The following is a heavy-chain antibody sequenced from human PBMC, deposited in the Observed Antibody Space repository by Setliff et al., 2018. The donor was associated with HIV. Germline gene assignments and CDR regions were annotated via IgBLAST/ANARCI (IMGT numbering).Heavy chain of an antibody. D-gene: IGHD2-2*01. CDR1: GGSISSGYYY. CDR3: ARGFDYAQRPPLYYFDY. J-gene: IGHJ4*02. Sequence: PSETLSLTCTVSGGSISSGYYYWSWIRQHPGKGLEWIGYFYYSGNPFYNPSLRSRVTISLDTSKNQFSLKLSSVTAADTAVYYCARGFDYAQRPPLYYFDYWGQGTLVNVSS. CDR2: FYYSGNP. V-gene: IGHV4-31*03.